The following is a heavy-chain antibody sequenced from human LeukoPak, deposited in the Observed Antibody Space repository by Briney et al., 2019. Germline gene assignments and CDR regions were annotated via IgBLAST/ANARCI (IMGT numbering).Heavy chain of an antibody. J-gene: IGHJ6*03. V-gene: IGHV5-51*01. D-gene: IGHD3-10*01. CDR2: IYPGDSDT. CDR1: GYSCTSYC. Sequence: AEALKISCKGSGYSCTSYCIGWLRQMPGKGLEWMGIIYPGDSDTRYSPSFQGQVTISANTSITTAYLQCSILKASDTDMYYCCVLLWFGGSPAYMDVWREGPTVTVSS. CDR3: CVLLWFGGSPAYMDV.